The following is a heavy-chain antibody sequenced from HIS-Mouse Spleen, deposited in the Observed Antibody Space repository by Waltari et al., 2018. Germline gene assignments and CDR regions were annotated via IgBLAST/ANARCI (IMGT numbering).Heavy chain of an antibody. Sequence: QVQLVQSGAEVKKPGASVKVSCKASGYTFTGYYMHWVRQAPGQGLEWMGWSNANRGGTNYAKKFQGRVTMTRDTSISTAYMELSRLRSDDTAVYYCARDSSSWYKGDYWGQGTLVTVSS. V-gene: IGHV1-2*02. CDR3: ARDSSSWYKGDY. J-gene: IGHJ4*02. CDR2: SNANRGGT. D-gene: IGHD6-13*01. CDR1: GYTFTGYY.